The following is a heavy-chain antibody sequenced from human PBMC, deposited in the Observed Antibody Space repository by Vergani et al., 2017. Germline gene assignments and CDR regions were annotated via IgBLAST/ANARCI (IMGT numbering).Heavy chain of an antibody. J-gene: IGHJ3*02. D-gene: IGHD5-24*01. CDR1: GGTFSSYT. CDR3: AGRRDGYIYYAFDI. V-gene: IGHV1-69*02. Sequence: QVQLVQSGAEVKKPGSSVKVSCKASGGTFSSYTTSWVRQAPGQGLEWMGRIIPILGIANYAQKFQGRVTITADKSTSTAYMELSSLRSEDTAVYYCAGRRDGYIYYAFDIWGQGTMVTVSS. CDR2: IIPILGIA.